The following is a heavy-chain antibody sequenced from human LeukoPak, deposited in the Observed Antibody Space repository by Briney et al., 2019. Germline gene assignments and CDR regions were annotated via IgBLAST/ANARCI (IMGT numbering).Heavy chain of an antibody. D-gene: IGHD3-22*01. CDR1: GFTFSSYW. V-gene: IGHV3-7*01. CDR2: IRQDGSEK. J-gene: IGHJ4*02. CDR3: ARHYFDSSGYLAGY. Sequence: PGGSLRLSCAASGFTFSSYWTSWVRQAPGKGLEWVANIRQDGSEKYYVDSVKGRFTISRDNAKNSLYLQMNSLRAEDTAVYYCARHYFDSSGYLAGYWGQGTLVTVSS.